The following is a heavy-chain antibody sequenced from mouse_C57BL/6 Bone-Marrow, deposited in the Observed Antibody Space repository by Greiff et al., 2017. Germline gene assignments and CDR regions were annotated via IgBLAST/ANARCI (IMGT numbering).Heavy chain of an antibody. CDR3: ARHTLVDY. CDR2: ISSGGSYT. Sequence: EVQVVESGGDLVKPGGSLKLSCAASGFTFSSYGMSWVRQTPDKRLEWVATISSGGSYTYYPDSVKGRFTISRDNAKNTLYLQMSSLKSEDTALYYCARHTLVDYWGQGTTLTVSS. V-gene: IGHV5-6*01. CDR1: GFTFSSYG. J-gene: IGHJ2*01.